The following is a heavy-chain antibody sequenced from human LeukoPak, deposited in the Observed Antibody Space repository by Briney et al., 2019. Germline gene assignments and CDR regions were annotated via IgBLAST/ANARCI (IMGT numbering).Heavy chain of an antibody. CDR3: ARDKVVGATFFDY. CDR2: IKQDGTEI. Sequence: GGSLRLSCAASGFTFSSHWMSWVRQAPGKGPEWVANIKQDGTEIYYMDSVKGRFTISRDNAKNSLYLQMNGLRDEDTAVYYCARDKVVGATFFDYWGQGTLVTVSS. V-gene: IGHV3-7*01. J-gene: IGHJ4*02. CDR1: GFTFSSHW. D-gene: IGHD1-26*01.